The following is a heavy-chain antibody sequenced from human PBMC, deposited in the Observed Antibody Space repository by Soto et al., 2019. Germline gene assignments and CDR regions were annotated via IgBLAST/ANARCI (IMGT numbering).Heavy chain of an antibody. CDR3: AKHLLGDGAEDFEY. CDR1: GFKFTSYA. V-gene: IGHV3-23*01. D-gene: IGHD3-16*01. CDR2: ICGSGKFT. Sequence: EVQLLESGGGLAQPGGSLRLSCAATGFKFTSYAMSWVRQAPGKVLEWVSGICGSGKFTHYADSVKGRFTLTRDNSNHTLFLQMDSLSADDTAVYYCAKHLLGDGAEDFEYWGQGTLVTVSS. J-gene: IGHJ1*01.